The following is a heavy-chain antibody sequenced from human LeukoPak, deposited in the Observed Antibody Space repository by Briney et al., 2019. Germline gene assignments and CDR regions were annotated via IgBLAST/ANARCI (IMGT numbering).Heavy chain of an antibody. CDR2: IRGSDGSGSGSST. CDR1: GFTFSNYA. D-gene: IGHD1/OR15-1a*01. Sequence: GVSLRLSCAASGFTFSNYAMNWVRQAPGKGPEWVSTIRGSDGSGSGSSTYYADSVKGRFTISRDNSKNMLYLQMNSLRAEDTAMYYCVKGNWYKLEVLEYWGQGILVTVSS. J-gene: IGHJ4*02. CDR3: VKGNWYKLEVLEY. V-gene: IGHV3-23*01.